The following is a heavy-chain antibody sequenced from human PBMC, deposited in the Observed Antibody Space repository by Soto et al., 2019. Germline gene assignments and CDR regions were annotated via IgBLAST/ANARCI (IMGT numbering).Heavy chain of an antibody. CDR3: ARRYGSCFDY. CDR1: GYRFTMYA. CDR2: INAGNGNT. D-gene: IGHD5-18*01. V-gene: IGHV1-3*01. Sequence: ASVKVSCKASGYRFTMYAMHWVRQAPGQRLEWMGWINAGNGNTKYSQKFQGRVTISVDTSKNQFSLKLSSVTAADTAVYYCARRYGSCFDYWGQGTLVTVSS. J-gene: IGHJ4*02.